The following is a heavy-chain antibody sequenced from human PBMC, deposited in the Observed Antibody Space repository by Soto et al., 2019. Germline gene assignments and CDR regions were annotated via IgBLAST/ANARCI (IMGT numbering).Heavy chain of an antibody. Sequence: PGESLKISCKGSGYSFTSYWISWVRQMPGKGLEWMGRIDPSDSYTNYSPSFQGHVTISADKSISTAYLQWSSLKASDTAMYYCARAHVDTNYYYYGMDVWAQGTTVTVSS. CDR3: ARAHVDTNYYYYGMDV. V-gene: IGHV5-10-1*01. D-gene: IGHD5-18*01. CDR1: GYSFTSYW. CDR2: IDPSDSYT. J-gene: IGHJ6*02.